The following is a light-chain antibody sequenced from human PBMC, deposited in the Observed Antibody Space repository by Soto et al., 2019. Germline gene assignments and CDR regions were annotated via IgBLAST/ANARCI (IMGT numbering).Light chain of an antibody. CDR2: EVT. Sequence: QSAPTQPASVSGSPGQSITIFCTGTSSDIGSHDYVSWYQHHPGKAPKLIIYEVTNRPSGVSDRFSGSKSGSTASLTISGLQAEDEADYHCTSYTSNTALVFGTGTKLTVL. J-gene: IGLJ1*01. V-gene: IGLV2-14*01. CDR3: TSYTSNTALV. CDR1: SSDIGSHDY.